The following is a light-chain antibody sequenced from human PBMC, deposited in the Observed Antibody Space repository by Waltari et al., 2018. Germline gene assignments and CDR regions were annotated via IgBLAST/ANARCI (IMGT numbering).Light chain of an antibody. J-gene: IGKJ2*01. Sequence: DTQMTQSPSTLSVSVRDRVTITFRASQSILTWFAWFQQKPGKPPRLFIYKAFNLESGVPRRFSGSASWTEFNLTISSLQPDDSATYYCQQYHDYSAFGQGTKLEIK. V-gene: IGKV1-5*03. CDR1: QSILTW. CDR3: QQYHDYSA. CDR2: KAF.